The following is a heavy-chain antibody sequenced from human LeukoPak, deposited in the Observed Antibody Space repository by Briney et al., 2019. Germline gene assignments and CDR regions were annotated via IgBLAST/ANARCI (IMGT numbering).Heavy chain of an antibody. Sequence: SVKVSCKASGYTFTSYYMHWVRQPPGQGLEWMGIINPSGGSTSYAQKFQVRVTMTRDTSTSTVYMELSSLRSEDTAVYYCARGRGTIFGVVIPSFDYWGQGTLVTVSS. CDR2: INPSGGST. D-gene: IGHD3-3*01. CDR3: ARGRGTIFGVVIPSFDY. J-gene: IGHJ4*02. CDR1: GYTFTSYY. V-gene: IGHV1-46*01.